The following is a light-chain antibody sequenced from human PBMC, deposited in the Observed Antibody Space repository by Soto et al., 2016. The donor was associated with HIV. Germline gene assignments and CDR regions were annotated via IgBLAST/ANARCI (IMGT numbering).Light chain of an antibody. J-gene: IGLJ2*01. Sequence: YVLTQSPSVSVAPGKTAKITCGGQNVENRRVHWYQQKAGQAPVLVVHDGSERPSGIPDRFSGSKSENTATLTINRVEAGDEADYYCQVWDSDTDYVIFGGGTKVTVL. CDR2: DGS. V-gene: IGLV3-21*03. CDR3: QVWDSDTDYVI. CDR1: NVENRR.